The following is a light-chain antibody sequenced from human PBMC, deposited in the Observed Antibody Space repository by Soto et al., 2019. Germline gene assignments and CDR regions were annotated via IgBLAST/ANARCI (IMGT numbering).Light chain of an antibody. CDR2: GAS. CDR1: QSVSSSY. CDR3: QQYGSSPPYT. Sequence: EIVLTQSPGTLSLSPGERATLSCRASQSVSSSYLAWYQQKPGQAPRLLIYGASSRAPGIPDRFSGSGSGTDFTLTISRLEAEDFAVYYCQQYGSSPPYTFGQGTKLEIK. J-gene: IGKJ2*01. V-gene: IGKV3-20*01.